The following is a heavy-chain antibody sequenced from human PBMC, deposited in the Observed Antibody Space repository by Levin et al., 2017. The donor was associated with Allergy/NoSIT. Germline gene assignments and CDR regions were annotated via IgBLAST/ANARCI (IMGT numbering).Heavy chain of an antibody. CDR2: VFHTGTT. CDR3: ARVSAYNGIVSHAFDI. V-gene: IGHV4-4*02. Sequence: AKGLVWIGEVFHTGTTNYHPSLKSGVTISVDRSKHHFSLKLRSVTAAASAVYYCARVSAYNGIVSHAFDIWGPGTMVTVAS. D-gene: IGHD5/OR15-5a*01. J-gene: IGHJ3*02.